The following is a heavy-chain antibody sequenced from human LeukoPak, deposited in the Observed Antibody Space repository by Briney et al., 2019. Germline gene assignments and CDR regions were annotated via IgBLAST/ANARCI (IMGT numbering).Heavy chain of an antibody. J-gene: IGHJ2*01. Sequence: SETLSLTCAVYGGSFSGYYWSWIRQPPGKGLEWIGEINHSGSTNYNPSLKSRVTISVDTSKNQFSLKLSSVTAADTAVYYCARYREGWYFDLWGRGTLVTVSS. CDR2: INHSGST. D-gene: IGHD4-11*01. CDR1: GGSFSGYY. V-gene: IGHV4-34*01. CDR3: ARYREGWYFDL.